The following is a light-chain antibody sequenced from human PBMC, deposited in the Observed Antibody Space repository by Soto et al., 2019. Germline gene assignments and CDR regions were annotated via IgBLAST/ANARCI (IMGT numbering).Light chain of an antibody. CDR3: QHRSNWPRT. Sequence: EIVVTQSPATLSLSPGERATLSCRASQSVSAYLAWYQQKPGQAPRLLIYDASNRATGIPARFSGSGSGTDFTLTINSLEPEDFAVYYCQHRSNWPRTFGQGTKVEIK. J-gene: IGKJ1*01. CDR2: DAS. CDR1: QSVSAY. V-gene: IGKV3-11*01.